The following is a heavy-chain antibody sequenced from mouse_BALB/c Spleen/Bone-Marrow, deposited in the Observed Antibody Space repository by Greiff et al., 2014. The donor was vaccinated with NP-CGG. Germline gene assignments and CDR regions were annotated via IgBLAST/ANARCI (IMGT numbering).Heavy chain of an antibody. CDR3: ARWLQAMDY. Sequence: QVQLQQPGPELVRPGVSVKISCKGSGYTFTDYAMHWVKQSHAKSLEWIGVISTYYGNTNYNQKFKGKATMTVDKSSSTAYMELARLTSEDSAIYYCARWLQAMDYWGPGTSVTVSS. V-gene: IGHV1-67*01. D-gene: IGHD2-2*01. J-gene: IGHJ4*01. CDR2: ISTYYGNT. CDR1: GYTFTDYA.